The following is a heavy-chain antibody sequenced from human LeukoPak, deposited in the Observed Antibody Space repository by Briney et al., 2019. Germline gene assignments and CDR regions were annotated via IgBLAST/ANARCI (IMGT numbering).Heavy chain of an antibody. CDR1: GFTFSNAW. CDR2: LKSKAAGGTT. Sequence: GGSLRLSCAASGFTFSNAWMSWVRQAPGKGLEWVGRLKSKAAGGTTDYPTPVKGRFTISGDDLKNTLYLQMDSLKTEDTAVYYCLASLRTPGAFDIWGQGTMVTVSS. V-gene: IGHV3-15*01. J-gene: IGHJ3*02. CDR3: LASLRTPGAFDI. D-gene: IGHD1/OR15-1a*01.